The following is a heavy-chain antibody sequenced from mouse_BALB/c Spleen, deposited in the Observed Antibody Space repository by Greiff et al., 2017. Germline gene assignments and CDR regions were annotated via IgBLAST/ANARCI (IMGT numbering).Heavy chain of an antibody. Sequence: VQLKQSGPELVKPGASVKISCKASGYTFTDYNMHWVKQSHGKSLEWIGYIYPYNGGTGYNQKFKSKATLTVDNSSSTAYMELRSLTSEDSAVYYCARGYDGLAMDYWGQGTSVTVSS. J-gene: IGHJ4*01. CDR1: GYTFTDYN. CDR2: IYPYNGGT. D-gene: IGHD2-3*01. CDR3: ARGYDGLAMDY. V-gene: IGHV1S29*02.